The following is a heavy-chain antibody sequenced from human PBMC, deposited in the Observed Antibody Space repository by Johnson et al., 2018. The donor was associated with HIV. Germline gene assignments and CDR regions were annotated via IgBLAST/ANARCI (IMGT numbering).Heavy chain of an antibody. Sequence: VQLVESGGGLVKPGGSLRLSCAASGFTFSNAWMNWVRQAPGKGLEWVSGINWNGGRTGYVDSMKGRFTISRDNANNSLYLQMNSLRAEDTALYYCARGGLGYQNIHDPFDVWGQGTMVTVSS. D-gene: IGHD3-16*02. CDR2: INWNGGRT. CDR1: GFTFSNAW. CDR3: ARGGLGYQNIHDPFDV. J-gene: IGHJ3*01. V-gene: IGHV3-20*04.